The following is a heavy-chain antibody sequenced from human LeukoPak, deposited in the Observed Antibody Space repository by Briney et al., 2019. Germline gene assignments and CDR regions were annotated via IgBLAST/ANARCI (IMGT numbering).Heavy chain of an antibody. CDR1: GVTFSTYW. D-gene: IGHD6-13*01. J-gene: IGHJ4*02. Sequence: GGSLRLSCAASGVTFSTYWMSWGRDAPGKGLEWGSNIKQDGSEKYYVDSVKGRFTISRDNAKNSLYLQMNSLRAEDTAVYYCARVSDSSSWESLGFLDYWGQGTLVTVSS. V-gene: IGHV3-7*01. CDR2: IKQDGSEK. CDR3: ARVSDSSSWESLGFLDY.